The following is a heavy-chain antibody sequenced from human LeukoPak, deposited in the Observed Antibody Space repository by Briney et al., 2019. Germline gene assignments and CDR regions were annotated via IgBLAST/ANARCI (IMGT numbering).Heavy chain of an antibody. V-gene: IGHV4-61*05. CDR2: IYYSGST. CDR3: ARLDRVLWFGGFDP. J-gene: IGHJ5*02. Sequence: SETLSLTCTVSGGSISSSSYYWGWIRQPPGKGLEWIGYIYYSGSTNYNPSLKSRVTISVDTSKNQFSLKLSSVTAADTAVYYCARLDRVLWFGGFDPWGQGTLVTVSS. CDR1: GGSISSSSYY. D-gene: IGHD3-10*01.